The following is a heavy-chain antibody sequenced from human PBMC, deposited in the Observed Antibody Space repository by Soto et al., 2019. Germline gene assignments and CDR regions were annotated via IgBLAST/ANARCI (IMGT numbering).Heavy chain of an antibody. CDR2: IYYSGST. CDR3: ARDPLN. V-gene: IGHV4-31*03. CDR1: GASISSGGYY. J-gene: IGHJ4*02. Sequence: QVHLQESGPGLLKPSQTLSLTCTVSGASISSGGYYWTGIRQHPGKGLEWIGYIYYSGSTYSNPYLKSRVTISVDTSKNQFSLKRSSVTAADTAVYYCARDPLNWGQGTLVTVSS.